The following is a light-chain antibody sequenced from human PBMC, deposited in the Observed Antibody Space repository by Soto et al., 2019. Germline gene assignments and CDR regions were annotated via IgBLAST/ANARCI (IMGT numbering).Light chain of an antibody. CDR3: QQSSSTPLT. J-gene: IGKJ4*01. CDR1: QSISNY. V-gene: IGKV1-39*01. Sequence: DIQMTQSPSSLSASVGDRFTITWRASQSISNYLNWYQQKPGRAPKLLIFGSSILQTGVPSRFSGSGSGTGFTLTITTLQPEDFATYYCQQSSSTPLTFGGGTKVDIK. CDR2: GSS.